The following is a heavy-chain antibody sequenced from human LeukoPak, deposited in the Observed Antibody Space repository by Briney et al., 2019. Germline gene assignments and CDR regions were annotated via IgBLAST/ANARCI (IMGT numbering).Heavy chain of an antibody. Sequence: GGSLRLSCAASGFTFSSYAMSWVRQAPGKGLEWVSGISPSGDITYYADSVKGRFAISRDNSKNTLYLEVISLTAEDTAVYYCAKDDAWLRFGEWSQGTLVTVSS. J-gene: IGHJ4*02. CDR3: AKDDAWLRFGE. CDR2: ISPSGDIT. D-gene: IGHD3-10*01. CDR1: GFTFSSYA. V-gene: IGHV3-23*01.